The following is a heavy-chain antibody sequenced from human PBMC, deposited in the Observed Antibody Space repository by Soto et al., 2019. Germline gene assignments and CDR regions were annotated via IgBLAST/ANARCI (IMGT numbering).Heavy chain of an antibody. V-gene: IGHV3-23*01. CDR2: ISGRSAVP. CDR1: GLTLRSYA. J-gene: IGHJ5*02. CDR3: AKGGTCTGGFDP. Sequence: EGQLLQSGGDLVQPGGSLRLSCAGSGLTLRSYAMTWIRQTPEKGLEWVSTISGRSAVPSYADSVNGRFTVSSDNSKNPLYLQMTSLRPDDTAIYYCAKGGTCTGGFDPWGQGTMVNVSA. D-gene: IGHD3-16*01.